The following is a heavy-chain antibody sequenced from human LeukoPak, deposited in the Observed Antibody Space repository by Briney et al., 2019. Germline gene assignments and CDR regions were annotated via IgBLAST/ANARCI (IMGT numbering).Heavy chain of an antibody. CDR1: GFTFSSYA. CDR2: ISYDGSNK. D-gene: IGHD3-3*01. V-gene: IGHV3-30-3*01. CDR3: ARDLQFLEWLNWFDP. J-gene: IGHJ5*02. Sequence: SGGSLRLPCAASGFTFSSYAMHWVRQAPGKGLEWVAVISYDGSNKYYADSVKGRFTISRDNSKNTLYLQMNSLRAEDTAVYYCARDLQFLEWLNWFDPWGQGTLVTVSS.